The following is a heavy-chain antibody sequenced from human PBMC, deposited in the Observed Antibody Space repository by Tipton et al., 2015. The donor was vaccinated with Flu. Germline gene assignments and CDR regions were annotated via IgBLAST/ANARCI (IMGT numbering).Heavy chain of an antibody. D-gene: IGHD6-6*01. CDR1: GYSISSGYY. CDR3: ARHQSSSLLPFDY. CDR2: FGTMSHSGRT. V-gene: IGHV4-38-2*01. J-gene: IGHJ4*02. Sequence: QLVQSGGGLVQPGRSLRLSCAVSGYSISSGYYWGWIRQPPGRGLEWIGTFGTMSHSGRTYYNPSLKNRVTISVDTSKNQFSLRLTSVTAADTAVYYCARHQSSSLLPFDYWDQGTLVTVSS.